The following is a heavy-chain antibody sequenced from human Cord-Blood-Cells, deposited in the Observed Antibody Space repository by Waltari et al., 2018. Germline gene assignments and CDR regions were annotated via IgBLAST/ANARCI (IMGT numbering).Heavy chain of an antibody. CDR2: FDPEDGET. Sequence: QVQLVQSGAEVKKPGASVKVSCKVSGYTLTELSMPWVRQAPGKGLEWMGGFDPEDGETIYAQKFQGRVTMTEDTSTDTAYMELSSLRSEDTAVYYCATGFPIGYCTNGVCYDAFDIWGQGTMVTVSS. V-gene: IGHV1-24*01. D-gene: IGHD2-8*01. CDR1: GYTLTELS. CDR3: ATGFPIGYCTNGVCYDAFDI. J-gene: IGHJ3*02.